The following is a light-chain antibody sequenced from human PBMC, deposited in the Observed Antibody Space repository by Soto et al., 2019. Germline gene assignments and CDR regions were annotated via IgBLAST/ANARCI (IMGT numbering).Light chain of an antibody. CDR2: EVS. CDR3: SSYAGSNNLV. CDR1: SSDVGGYNN. V-gene: IGLV2-8*01. Sequence: QSALTQPPSASGSPGQSVTISCTGTSSDVGGYNNVSWYQQHPGKAPKLMIYEVSERPSGVPDRFSGSKSGNTASLTVSGLQAEDEADYYCSSYAGSNNLVFGGGTKLTVL. J-gene: IGLJ3*02.